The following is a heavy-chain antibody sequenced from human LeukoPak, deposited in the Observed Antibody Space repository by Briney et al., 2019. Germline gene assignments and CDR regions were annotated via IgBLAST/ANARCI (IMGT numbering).Heavy chain of an antibody. CDR1: GGTFSSYA. V-gene: IGHV1-46*01. D-gene: IGHD3-10*01. CDR2: INPSGGST. Sequence: GASVKVSCKASGGTFSSYATSWVRQAPGQGLEWMGIINPSGGSTTYAQKFQGRVTMTRDTSTSTAYMELSSLRSEDTAVYYCASSSPSSGSLDYGMDVWGQGTTVTVSS. J-gene: IGHJ6*02. CDR3: ASSSPSSGSLDYGMDV.